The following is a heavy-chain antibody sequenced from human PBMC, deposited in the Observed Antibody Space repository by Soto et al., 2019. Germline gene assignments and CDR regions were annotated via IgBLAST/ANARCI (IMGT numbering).Heavy chain of an antibody. CDR2: LYYGRSA. V-gene: IGHV4-59*01. CDR3: ALRSMAVVPEY. J-gene: IGHJ4*02. Sequence: QVQLQESGPGLVKPSETLSLTCAVSGDSISTYYCMWIRQPPGKGLESIGYLYYGRSANYNPSLQXRXTXSXXTSPNQCSLTLSSMTAADTAVYYCALRSMAVVPEYWGQGTLVTVSS. CDR1: GDSISTYY. D-gene: IGHD3-22*01.